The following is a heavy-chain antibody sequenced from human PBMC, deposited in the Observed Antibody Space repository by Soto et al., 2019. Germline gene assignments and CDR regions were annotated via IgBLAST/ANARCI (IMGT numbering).Heavy chain of an antibody. CDR3: ASRLRAHLPFDY. CDR2: ISTSVGST. CDR1: GFTFSTYA. V-gene: IGHV3-23*01. Sequence: ESGGGSVQPGGSLRLSCAASGFTFSTYAMSWVRQAPGKGLEWVSAISTSVGSTYYTDSVKGRFTISRDNSKNTLYLQMNSLRAEDTAVYYCASRLRAHLPFDYWGQGTLVTVSS. J-gene: IGHJ4*02.